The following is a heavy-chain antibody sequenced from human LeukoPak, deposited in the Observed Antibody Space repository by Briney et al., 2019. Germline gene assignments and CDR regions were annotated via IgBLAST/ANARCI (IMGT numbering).Heavy chain of an antibody. CDR2: INPNSGGT. Sequence: GAPLKASSKASGYTFTGYNMHWARHATGQGLEWIGWINPNSGGTHYAQKFQSRVTMTRDTSISTAYMELSRLRSDDTAVYYCARGLRGRFLEWLQSNYYYYYMDVWGKGTPVTVSS. CDR1: GYTFTGYN. V-gene: IGHV1-2*02. D-gene: IGHD3-3*01. CDR3: ARGLRGRFLEWLQSNYYYYYMDV. J-gene: IGHJ6*03.